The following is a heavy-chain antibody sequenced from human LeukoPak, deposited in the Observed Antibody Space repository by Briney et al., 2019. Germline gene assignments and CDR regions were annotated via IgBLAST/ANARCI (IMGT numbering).Heavy chain of an antibody. CDR3: ASPVYQLLSLDYYYYMDV. CDR2: IYYSGST. D-gene: IGHD2-2*01. J-gene: IGHJ6*03. V-gene: IGHV4-39*01. CDR1: GGSISSSSYY. Sequence: SETLSLTCTVSGGSISSSSYYWGWIRQPPGKGLGWIGSIYYSGSTYYNPSLKSRVTISVDMSKNQFSLKLSSVTAADTAVYYCASPVYQLLSLDYYYYMDVWGKGTTVTVSS.